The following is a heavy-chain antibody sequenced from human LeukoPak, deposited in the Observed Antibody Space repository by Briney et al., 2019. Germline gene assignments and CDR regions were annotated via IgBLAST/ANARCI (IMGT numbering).Heavy chain of an antibody. CDR3: ARDLRVYSGTLVGAY. V-gene: IGHV1-18*01. CDR2: ISAYNGNT. D-gene: IGHD1-26*01. Sequence: ASVKVSCKASGYTFTSYGISWVRQAPGQGLEWMGWISAYNGNTNYAQKLQGRVTMTTVTSTSTAYMELRSLRSDDTAVYYCARDLRVYSGTLVGAYWGQGTLVTVSS. J-gene: IGHJ4*02. CDR1: GYTFTSYG.